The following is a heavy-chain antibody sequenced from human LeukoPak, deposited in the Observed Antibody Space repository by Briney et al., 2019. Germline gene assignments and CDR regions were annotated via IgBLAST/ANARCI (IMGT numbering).Heavy chain of an antibody. Sequence: KPSETLSLTCTVSGGSISSGSYYWSWIRQPAGKGLEWIGRIYTSGSTNYNPSLKSRVTISVDTSKNQFSLKLSSVTAADTAVYYCARTIVGATDYWGQGTLVTASS. CDR3: ARTIVGATDY. CDR1: GGSISSGSYY. D-gene: IGHD1-26*01. CDR2: IYTSGST. V-gene: IGHV4-61*02. J-gene: IGHJ4*02.